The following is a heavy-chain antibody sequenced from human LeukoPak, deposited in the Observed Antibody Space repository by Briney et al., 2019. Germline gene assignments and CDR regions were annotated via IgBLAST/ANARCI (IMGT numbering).Heavy chain of an antibody. Sequence: AGGSLRLSCAASGFDFSNYWMYWVRQAPGKGLEWVANIKQDGSEKYYVDSVRGRFTISRDNAKNLLSLQMNSLRAEDTAVYYCASNYGGWGQGTLVTVSS. V-gene: IGHV3-7*03. CDR1: GFDFSNYW. CDR2: IKQDGSEK. CDR3: ASNYGG. J-gene: IGHJ4*02. D-gene: IGHD4-11*01.